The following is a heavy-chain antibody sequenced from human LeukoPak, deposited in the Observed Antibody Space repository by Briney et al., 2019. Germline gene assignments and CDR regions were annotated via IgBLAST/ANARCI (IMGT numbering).Heavy chain of an antibody. V-gene: IGHV4-59*01. CDR1: GGSISSYY. Sequence: SETLFLTCTVSGGSISSYYWSWIRQPPGKGLEWIGYIYYSGSTNYNPSLKSRVTISVDTSKNQFSLKLSSVAAADTAVYYCARGDELDYWGQGTLVTVSS. CDR2: IYYSGST. J-gene: IGHJ4*02. CDR3: ARGDELDY.